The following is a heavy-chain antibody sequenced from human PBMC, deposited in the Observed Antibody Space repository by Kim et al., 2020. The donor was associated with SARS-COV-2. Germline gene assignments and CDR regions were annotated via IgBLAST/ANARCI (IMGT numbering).Heavy chain of an antibody. V-gene: IGHV4-39*01. CDR2: IYYSGST. CDR1: GGSISSSSYY. J-gene: IGHJ4*02. D-gene: IGHD1-26*01. CDR3: ARHRIVGATLDY. Sequence: SETLSLTCTVSGGSISSSSYYWGWIRQPPGKGLEWIGSIYYSGSTYYNPSLKSRVTISVDTSKNQFSLKLSSVTAADTAVYYCARHRIVGATLDYWGQGTLVTVSS.